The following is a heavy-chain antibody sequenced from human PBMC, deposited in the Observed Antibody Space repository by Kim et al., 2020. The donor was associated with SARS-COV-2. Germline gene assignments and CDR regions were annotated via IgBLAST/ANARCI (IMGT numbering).Heavy chain of an antibody. Sequence: GGSLRLSCAASGFTFSSYGMHWVRQAPGKGLEWVAVIWYDGSNKYYADSVKGRFTISRDNSKNTLYLQMNSLRAEDTAVYYCARDRVGQWLANFVYYYYGMDVWGQGTTVTVSS. CDR1: GFTFSSYG. V-gene: IGHV3-33*01. CDR3: ARDRVGQWLANFVYYYYGMDV. CDR2: IWYDGSNK. D-gene: IGHD6-19*01. J-gene: IGHJ6*02.